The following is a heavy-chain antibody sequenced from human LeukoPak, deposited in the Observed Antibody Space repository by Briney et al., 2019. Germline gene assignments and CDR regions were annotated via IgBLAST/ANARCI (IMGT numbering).Heavy chain of an antibody. V-gene: IGHV3-23*01. D-gene: IGHD1-1*01. CDR3: AKEPSWNYNSYYSMDV. Sequence: GGSLRLSCAASGFTFTNYAMSWVRQAPGKGLEWVSGISGNGISTYYAHSVKGRFTISRDNSKSTLYLQRDSLRADDAAVYYCAKEPSWNYNSYYSMDVWGKGTTVTVSS. J-gene: IGHJ6*03. CDR1: GFTFTNYA. CDR2: ISGNGIST.